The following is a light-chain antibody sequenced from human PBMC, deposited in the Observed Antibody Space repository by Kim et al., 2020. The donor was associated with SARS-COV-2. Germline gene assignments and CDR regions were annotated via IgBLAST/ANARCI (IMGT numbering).Light chain of an antibody. CDR1: GLRSYY. Sequence: SELTQDPAVSVAMGQTVRITCQGAGLRSYYASWYQQKPGQAPVLVIYGKNNRTSGIPDRFSAPSSGNTASLTITGAQAEDEADYYCKPQDSSGNHYVFG. J-gene: IGLJ1*01. V-gene: IGLV3-19*01. CDR3: KPQDSSGNHYV. CDR2: GKN.